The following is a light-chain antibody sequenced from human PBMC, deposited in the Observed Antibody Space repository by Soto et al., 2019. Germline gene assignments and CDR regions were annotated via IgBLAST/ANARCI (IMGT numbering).Light chain of an antibody. Sequence: QSALTQPASLSGSPGQSITISCTGTSSDVGGYNFVSWYQQHPGRAPKLLIYEVSRRPSGVSNRFSGSKSGDTASLTISGLQAEDEADYYCYSYRGYYTRVFGTGTKVTVL. V-gene: IGLV2-14*01. CDR3: YSYRGYYTRV. CDR2: EVS. J-gene: IGLJ1*01. CDR1: SSDVGGYNF.